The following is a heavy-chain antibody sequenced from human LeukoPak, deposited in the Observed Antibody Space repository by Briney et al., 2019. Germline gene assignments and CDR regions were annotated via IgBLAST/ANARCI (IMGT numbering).Heavy chain of an antibody. D-gene: IGHD3-22*01. V-gene: IGHV3-66*01. Sequence: GGSLRLSCAASGFTVSSNYMSWVRQAPGKGLEWVSVIYSGGSTYYADSVKGRFTISRDNSKNTLYLQMNSLRAEDTAVYYCARGKYYYDSSGYPFDYWGQGTLVTVSS. CDR1: GFTVSSNY. CDR3: ARGKYYYDSSGYPFDY. CDR2: IYSGGST. J-gene: IGHJ4*02.